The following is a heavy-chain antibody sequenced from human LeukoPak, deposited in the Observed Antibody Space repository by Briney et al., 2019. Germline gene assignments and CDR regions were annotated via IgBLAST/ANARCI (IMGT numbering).Heavy chain of an antibody. V-gene: IGHV3-30*01. J-gene: IGHJ5*02. CDR3: ASLDEIVVVPTATHNWFDL. D-gene: IGHD2-2*01. Sequence: GRSLRLSCAASGFTFSSYVMHWVRQAPGKGLEWVAVISYDGSNKYYADSVKGRFTISRDNSKNTLYLQMNSLRAEDTAVYYCASLDEIVVVPTATHNWFDLWGQGTLVTVSS. CDR1: GFTFSSYV. CDR2: ISYDGSNK.